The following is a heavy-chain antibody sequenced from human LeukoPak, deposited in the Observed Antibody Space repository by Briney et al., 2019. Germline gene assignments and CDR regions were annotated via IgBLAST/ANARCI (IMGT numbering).Heavy chain of an antibody. CDR3: ARPLTTNNYYYYGMDV. CDR1: GFTFSDYY. Sequence: GGSLRLSCAASGFTFSDYYMSWIRQAPGKGLEWVAVISYDGSNKYYADSAKGRFTISRDNSKNTLYLQMNSLRAEDTAVYYCARPLTTNNYYYYGMDVWGQGTTVTVSS. V-gene: IGHV3-30-3*01. J-gene: IGHJ6*02. CDR2: ISYDGSNK. D-gene: IGHD4-11*01.